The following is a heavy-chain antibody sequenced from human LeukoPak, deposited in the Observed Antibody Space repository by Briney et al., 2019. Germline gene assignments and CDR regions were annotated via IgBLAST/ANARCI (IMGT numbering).Heavy chain of an antibody. CDR3: ASTEGTFDI. V-gene: IGHV3-30*03. J-gene: IGHJ3*02. Sequence: PGGSLRLSCAASGFTFSSYGMHWVRQAPGKGLEWVAVISYDGSNKYYADSVKGRFTISRDNSKNTLYLQMNSLRAEDTAVYYCASTEGTFDIWGQGTMVTVSS. CDR1: GFTFSSYG. CDR2: ISYDGSNK. D-gene: IGHD6-13*01.